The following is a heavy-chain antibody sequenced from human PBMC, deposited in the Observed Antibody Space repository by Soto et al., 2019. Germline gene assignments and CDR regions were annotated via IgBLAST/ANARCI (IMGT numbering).Heavy chain of an antibody. Sequence: VQLLESGGGLVQPGGSLRLSCAASGFTFSSYAMSWVRQAPGKGLEWVSAISGSGGSTYYADSVKGRFTISRDNSKNTLYLQMNSLRAEDTAVYYCAGIDSGYDPGYYYYYMDVWGKGTTVTVSS. V-gene: IGHV3-23*01. CDR2: ISGSGGST. D-gene: IGHD5-12*01. J-gene: IGHJ6*03. CDR3: AGIDSGYDPGYYYYYMDV. CDR1: GFTFSSYA.